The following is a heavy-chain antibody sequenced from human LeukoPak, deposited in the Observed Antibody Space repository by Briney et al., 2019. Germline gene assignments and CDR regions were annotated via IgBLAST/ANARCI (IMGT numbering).Heavy chain of an antibody. J-gene: IGHJ5*02. V-gene: IGHV1-8*01. CDR1: GYTFTSYD. CDR3: ARGGVYNWNDENWFDP. D-gene: IGHD1-20*01. Sequence: ASVKVYCKASGYTFTSYDINWVRQATGQGLEWMGWMNPNSGNTGYAQKFQGRVTMTRNTSISAAYMELSSLRSEDTAVYYCARGGVYNWNDENWFDPWGQGTLVTVSS. CDR2: MNPNSGNT.